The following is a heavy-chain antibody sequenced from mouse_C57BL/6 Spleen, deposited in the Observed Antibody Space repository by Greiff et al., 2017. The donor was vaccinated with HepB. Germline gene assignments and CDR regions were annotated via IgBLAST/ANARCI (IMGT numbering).Heavy chain of an antibody. CDR2: IWSGGST. Sequence: VKLMESGPGLVQPSQSLSITCTVSGFSLTSYGVHWVRQSPGKGLEWLGVIWSGGSTDYNAAFISRLSISKDNSKSQVFFKMNSLQADDTAIYYCARDYYGRSYLFAYWGQGTLVTVSA. CDR3: ARDYYGRSYLFAY. J-gene: IGHJ3*01. CDR1: GFSLTSYG. V-gene: IGHV2-2*01. D-gene: IGHD1-1*01.